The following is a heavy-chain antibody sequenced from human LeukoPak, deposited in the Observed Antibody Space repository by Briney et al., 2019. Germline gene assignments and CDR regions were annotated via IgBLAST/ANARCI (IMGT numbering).Heavy chain of an antibody. CDR2: IYYSGST. Sequence: SETLSLTCTVSGGSISSYYWSWIRQPPGKGLEWIGYIYYSGSTNYNPSLKSRVTISVDTSKDQFSLKLSSVTAADTAVYYCARADDSSGYYFDYWGQGTLVTVSS. J-gene: IGHJ4*02. D-gene: IGHD3-22*01. CDR1: GGSISSYY. V-gene: IGHV4-59*01. CDR3: ARADDSSGYYFDY.